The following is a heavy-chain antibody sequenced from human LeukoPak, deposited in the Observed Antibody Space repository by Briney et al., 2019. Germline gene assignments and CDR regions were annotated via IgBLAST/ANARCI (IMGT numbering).Heavy chain of an antibody. Sequence: PSETLSLTCAVYGGSFSGYYWSWIRQPPGKGLEWIGEINHSGSTNYNPSLKSRVTISVDTSKNQFSLKLSSVTAADTAVYYCAKPYHSGWYQCFDYWGQGTLVTVSS. CDR3: AKPYHSGWYQCFDY. CDR1: GGSFSGYY. D-gene: IGHD6-19*01. CDR2: INHSGST. J-gene: IGHJ4*02. V-gene: IGHV4-34*01.